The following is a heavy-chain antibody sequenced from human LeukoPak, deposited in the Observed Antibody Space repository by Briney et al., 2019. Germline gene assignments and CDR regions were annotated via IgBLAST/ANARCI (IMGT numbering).Heavy chain of an antibody. J-gene: IGHJ4*02. V-gene: IGHV3-7*05. CDR3: ARARYCSGGSCYFDY. D-gene: IGHD2-15*01. CDR1: GFTFSSYW. Sequence: GGSLRLSCAVSGFTFSSYWMSWVRQAPGQGLEWVANINQDESETYYVDSVKGRFTISRDSAKNSLYLQMNSLRAEDTAVYYCARARYCSGGSCYFDYWGQGTLVTVSS. CDR2: INQDESET.